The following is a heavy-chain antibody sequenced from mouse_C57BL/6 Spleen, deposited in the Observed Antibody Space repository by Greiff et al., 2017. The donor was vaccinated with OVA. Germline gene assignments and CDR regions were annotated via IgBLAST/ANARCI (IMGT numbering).Heavy chain of an antibody. Sequence: QVQLQQPGAELVKPGASVKLSCKASGYTFTSYWMQWVKQRPGQGLEWIGEIDPSDSYTNYKQKFKGKATLTVDTSSSTAYMQLSSLTSEDSAVYYCATTVVAPFDYWGQGTTLTVSS. V-gene: IGHV1-50*01. CDR2: IDPSDSYT. CDR1: GYTFTSYW. J-gene: IGHJ2*01. D-gene: IGHD1-1*01. CDR3: ATTVVAPFDY.